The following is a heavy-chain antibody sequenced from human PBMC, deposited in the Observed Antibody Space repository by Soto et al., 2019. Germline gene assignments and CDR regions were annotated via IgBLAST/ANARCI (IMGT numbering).Heavy chain of an antibody. CDR1: GFPFSTYW. V-gene: IGHV3-74*01. CDR2: INSDGSST. CDR3: AGGYQD. D-gene: IGHD5-12*01. J-gene: IGHJ4*02. Sequence: EEHLVQSGGGLVQPGGSLRLSCAASGFPFSTYWMHWVRQVPGQGLVWVSRINSDGSSTIYADFVKGRFTISRDNAKNTLYLRVDSLRVDETAIYYCAGGYQDWGQGALVTVSS.